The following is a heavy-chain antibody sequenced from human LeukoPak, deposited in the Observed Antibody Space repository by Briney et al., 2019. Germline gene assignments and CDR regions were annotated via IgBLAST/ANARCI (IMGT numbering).Heavy chain of an antibody. CDR2: IYYSGST. D-gene: IGHD3-22*01. J-gene: IGHJ4*02. CDR3: ARQGSSGYLGY. Sequence: SETLSLTCTVFGGSISNYYWSWIRQPPGKGLEWIGYIYYSGSTNYNPSLKSRVTISVDTSKNQFSLKLSSVTAADTAVYYCARQGSSGYLGYWGQGTLVTVSS. CDR1: GGSISNYY. V-gene: IGHV4-59*08.